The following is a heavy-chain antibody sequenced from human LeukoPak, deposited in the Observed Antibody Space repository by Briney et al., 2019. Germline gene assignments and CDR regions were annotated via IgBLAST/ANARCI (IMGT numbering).Heavy chain of an antibody. Sequence: GASVKVSCKASGYTFTSYDISWVRQAPGQGLEWMGWISTCNGITNYAVSLQGRVTMTTDSSTSTAYMDLRSLRSDDTAVYYCARVGVCSNPNCYRNSLFDPWGQGTLVTVSS. J-gene: IGHJ5*02. D-gene: IGHD2-2*02. CDR3: ARVGVCSNPNCYRNSLFDP. CDR2: ISTCNGIT. CDR1: GYTFTSYD. V-gene: IGHV1-18*01.